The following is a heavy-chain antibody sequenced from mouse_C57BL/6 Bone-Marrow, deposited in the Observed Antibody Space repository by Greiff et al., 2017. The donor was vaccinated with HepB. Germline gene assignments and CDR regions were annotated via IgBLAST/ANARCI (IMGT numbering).Heavy chain of an antibody. CDR1: GFSLTSYG. J-gene: IGHJ4*01. V-gene: IGHV2-2*01. Sequence: VKLMESGPGLVQPSQSLSITCTVSGFSLTSYGVHWVRQSPGKGLEWLGVIWSGGSTDYNAAFISRLSISKDNSKSQVFFKMNSLQADDTAIYYCASLITTVVAGAMDYWGQGTSVTVSS. CDR3: ASLITTVVAGAMDY. D-gene: IGHD1-1*01. CDR2: IWSGGST.